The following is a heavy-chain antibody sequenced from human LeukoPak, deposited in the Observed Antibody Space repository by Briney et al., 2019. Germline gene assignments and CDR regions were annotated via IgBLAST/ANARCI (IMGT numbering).Heavy chain of an antibody. CDR1: GYTFTGYY. D-gene: IGHD6-13*01. V-gene: IGHV1-2*02. Sequence: ASVKVSCKASGYTFTGYYMHWVRQAPGQGLEWLGWINPKSGDTNYAQKFQGRVTMTRDTSISTADMDLSTLTSDDTAVYYCATGAAAGSFDYWGQGTLVTVSS. J-gene: IGHJ4*02. CDR3: ATGAAAGSFDY. CDR2: INPKSGDT.